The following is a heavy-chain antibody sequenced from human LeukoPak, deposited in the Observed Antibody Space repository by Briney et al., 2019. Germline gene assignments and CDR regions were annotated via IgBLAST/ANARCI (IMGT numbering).Heavy chain of an antibody. Sequence: GGSLRLSCAASGFTFSSYAMSWVRQAPGKGLEWVSAISGSGGSTYYADSVKGRFTISRDNSKNALYLQMNSLRAEDTAVYYCAKGLYGSGSPSYYFDYWGQGTLVTVSS. CDR3: AKGLYGSGSPSYYFDY. V-gene: IGHV3-23*01. J-gene: IGHJ4*02. D-gene: IGHD3-10*01. CDR2: ISGSGGST. CDR1: GFTFSSYA.